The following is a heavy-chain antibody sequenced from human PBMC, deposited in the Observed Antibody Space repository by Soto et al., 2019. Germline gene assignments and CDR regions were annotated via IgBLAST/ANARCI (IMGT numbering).Heavy chain of an antibody. V-gene: IGHV4-59*01. J-gene: IGHJ4*02. CDR3: ARGKSRSSGGAFDY. CDR2: IYYSGST. D-gene: IGHD6-6*01. Sequence: QVQLQESGPGLVKPSETLSLTCTVSGGSISSYYWSWIRQPPGKGLEWIGYIYYSGSTNYNPSLKGRVSISVDTSKNQFSLKLSSVTAADTAVYYCARGKSRSSGGAFDYWGQGTLVTVSS. CDR1: GGSISSYY.